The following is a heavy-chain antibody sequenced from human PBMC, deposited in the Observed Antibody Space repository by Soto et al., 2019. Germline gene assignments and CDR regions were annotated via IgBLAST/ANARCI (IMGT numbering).Heavy chain of an antibody. CDR3: ASAVAPYLGSWSDP. CDR2: ISHTGST. D-gene: IGHD1-26*01. V-gene: IGHV4-30-2*01. Sequence: PSETLSLTCAVYGGSITSGNSYSWSWIRQPPGKGLEWIGSISHTGSTSYNPSLKSRVTMSVDKSKNQFSLKLSSVTAADMGVYYCASAVAPYLGSWSDPRGPGPLVTVSS. CDR1: GGSITSGNSYS. J-gene: IGHJ5*02.